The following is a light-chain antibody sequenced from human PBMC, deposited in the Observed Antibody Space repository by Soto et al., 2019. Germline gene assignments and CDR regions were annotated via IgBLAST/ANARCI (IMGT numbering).Light chain of an antibody. CDR1: QRLLNSNGYNY. CDR2: LGS. V-gene: IGKV2-28*01. J-gene: IGKJ2*01. CDR3: MQALQSPRT. Sequence: DVVMTQSPLSLPVTPGEPASISCNSSQRLLNSNGYNYLDWYLQRPGQSPQLLIYLGSNRASGVPDMFSGSGSGTDFTLKISRVEAEDVGVYYCMQALQSPRTFGQGTKLEIK.